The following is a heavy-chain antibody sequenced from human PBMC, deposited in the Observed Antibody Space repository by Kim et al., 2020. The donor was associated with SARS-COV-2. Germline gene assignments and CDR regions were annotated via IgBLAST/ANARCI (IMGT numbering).Heavy chain of an antibody. V-gene: IGHV3-33*01. D-gene: IGHD6-19*01. CDR3: ARDGPVAGTGMDY. Sequence: PDPWKGRFTIARDNSKNTLYRQMNSLRAEDTAVYYCARDGPVAGTGMDYWGQGTLVTVSS. J-gene: IGHJ4*02.